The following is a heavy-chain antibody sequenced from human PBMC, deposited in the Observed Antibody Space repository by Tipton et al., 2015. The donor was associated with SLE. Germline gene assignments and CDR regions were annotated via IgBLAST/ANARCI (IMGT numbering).Heavy chain of an antibody. J-gene: IGHJ6*03. CDR1: GGSFSGYY. CDR2: INHIGST. D-gene: IGHD3-3*01. CDR3: AREAPTGNCDFWSGYYESGDYYYMDV. V-gene: IGHV4-34*01. Sequence: TLSLTCAVYGGSFSGYYWSWIRQPPGKGLEWIGEINHIGSTNYNPSLKSRVTISVDTSKNQFSLKLSSVTAADTAVYYCAREAPTGNCDFWSGYYESGDYYYMDVWGKGTAVTVSS.